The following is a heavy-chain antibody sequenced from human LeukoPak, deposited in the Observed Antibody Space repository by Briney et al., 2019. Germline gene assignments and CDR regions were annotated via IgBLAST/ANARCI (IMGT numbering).Heavy chain of an antibody. CDR3: ARDAGYGYDRFDY. CDR2: IQYDGSKK. CDR1: GFTFSSNG. Sequence: GGSLRLSCVASGFTFSSNGMHWVRQAPGKGLEWVTFIQYDGSKKYYADSVKGRFTISRDNSKNTLYLEMNSLRAEDTAVYYCARDAGYGYDRFDYWGQGTQVTVSS. J-gene: IGHJ4*02. V-gene: IGHV3-30*02. D-gene: IGHD5-18*01.